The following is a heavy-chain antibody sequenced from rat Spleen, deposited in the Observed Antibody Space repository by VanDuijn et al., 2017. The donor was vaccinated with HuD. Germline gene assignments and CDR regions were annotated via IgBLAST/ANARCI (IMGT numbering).Heavy chain of an antibody. CDR3: ARRGGYFDC. Sequence: EVQLVESGGGLVQPGGSLKLSCVASGFTFNNYWMTWIRQAPGKGLEWVASITNASGRTYYPDSVKGRFTIYRDTAQNTLYLQMNSLRSEDTATYYCARRGGYFDCWGPGTMVTVSS. CDR2: ITNASGRT. J-gene: IGHJ1*01. CDR1: GFTFNNYW. V-gene: IGHV5-31*01. D-gene: IGHD4-3*01.